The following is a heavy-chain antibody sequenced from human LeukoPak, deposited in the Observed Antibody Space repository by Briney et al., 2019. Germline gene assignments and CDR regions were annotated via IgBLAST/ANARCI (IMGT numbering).Heavy chain of an antibody. CDR1: GGSFSGYY. J-gene: IGHJ6*03. CDR3: ARTSRRDGYNKEYYYYYYYIDV. D-gene: IGHD5-24*01. CDR2: INHSGST. Sequence: SETLSLTCAVYGGSFSGYYWSWIRQPPGKGLEWIGEINHSGSTNYNPSLKSRVTISVDTSKNQFSLKLSSVTAADTAVYYCARTSRRDGYNKEYYYYYYYIDVWGKGTTVTISS. V-gene: IGHV4-34*01.